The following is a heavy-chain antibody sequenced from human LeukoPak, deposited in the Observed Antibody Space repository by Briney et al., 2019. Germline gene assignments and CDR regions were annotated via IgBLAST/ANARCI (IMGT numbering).Heavy chain of an antibody. J-gene: IGHJ4*02. CDR1: GFTFSSYA. Sequence: GGSLRLSCAASGFTFSSYAMSWVRQAPGKGLEWVSAITDSGGSTYYADSVRGRFTISRDDSKNTLYLLMNSLRAEDTAVYYCAKEDTLTTVYFDYWGQGTPVTVSS. D-gene: IGHD4-17*01. V-gene: IGHV3-23*01. CDR2: ITDSGGST. CDR3: AKEDTLTTVYFDY.